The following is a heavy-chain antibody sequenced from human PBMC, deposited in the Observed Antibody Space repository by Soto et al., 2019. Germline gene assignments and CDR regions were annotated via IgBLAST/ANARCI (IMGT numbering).Heavy chain of an antibody. V-gene: IGHV4-30-4*01. J-gene: IGHJ6*02. CDR2: IYYSGST. CDR1: GGSISSGDYY. CDR3: ARDFGPTVTKMDV. Sequence: SETLSLTCTVSGGSISSGDYYWSWIRQPPGKGLEWIGYIYYSGSTYYNPSLKSRVTISVDTSKNQFSLKLSSVTAADTAVYYCARDFGPTVTKMDVWGQGTTVTVSS. D-gene: IGHD4-17*01.